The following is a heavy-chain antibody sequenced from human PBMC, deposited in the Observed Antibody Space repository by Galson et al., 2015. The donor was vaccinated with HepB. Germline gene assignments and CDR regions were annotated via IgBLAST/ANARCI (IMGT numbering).Heavy chain of an antibody. V-gene: IGHV3-21*01. CDR3: ARVSSTLSWYFDL. J-gene: IGHJ2*01. D-gene: IGHD2-2*01. CDR1: GFTFSSYS. CDR2: ISSSSSYI. Sequence: SLRLSCAASGFTFSSYSMNWVRQAPGKGLEWVSSISSSSSYIYYADSVKGRFTISRDNAKNSLYLQMNSLRAEDTAVYYCARVSSTLSWYFDLWGRVTLVTVSS.